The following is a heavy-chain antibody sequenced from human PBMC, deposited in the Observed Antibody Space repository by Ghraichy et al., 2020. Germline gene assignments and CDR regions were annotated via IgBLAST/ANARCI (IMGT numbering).Heavy chain of an antibody. CDR1: GGSFSGYY. V-gene: IGHV4-34*01. J-gene: IGHJ4*02. CDR2: INHSGST. Sequence: SETLSLTCAVYGGSFSGYYWSWIRQPPGKGLEWIGEINHSGSTNYNPSLKSRVTISVDTSKNQFSLKLSSVTAADTAVYYCARRIGDRGMEYWGQGTLVTVSS. D-gene: IGHD3-10*01. CDR3: ARRIGDRGMEY.